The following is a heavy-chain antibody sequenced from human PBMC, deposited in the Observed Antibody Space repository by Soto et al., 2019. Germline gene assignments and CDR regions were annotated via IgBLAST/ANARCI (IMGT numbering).Heavy chain of an antibody. CDR2: IDWDDDK. Sequence: SGPTLVNPTQTLTLTCTFSGFSLSTSGMCVSWIRQPPGKALEWLALIDWDDDKYYSTSLKTRLTISKDTSKNQEVLTMTNMDPVDTATYYCARSSRLYCSSTSRSYYYGMDVWGQGTTVTVSS. CDR3: ARSSRLYCSSTSRSYYYGMDV. D-gene: IGHD2-2*01. CDR1: GFSLSTSGMC. J-gene: IGHJ6*02. V-gene: IGHV2-70*01.